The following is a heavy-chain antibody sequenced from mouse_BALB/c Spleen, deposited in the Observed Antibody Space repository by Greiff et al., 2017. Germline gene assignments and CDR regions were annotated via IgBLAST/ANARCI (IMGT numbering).Heavy chain of an antibody. CDR2: IDPANGNT. D-gene: IGHD2-4*01. CDR3: AAYDYDYFDY. J-gene: IGHJ2*01. V-gene: IGHV14-3*02. Sequence: IQLQQSGAELVKPGASVKLSCTASGFNIKDTYMHWVKQRPEQGLEWIGRIDPANGNTKYDPKFQGKATITADTSSNTAYLQLSSLTSEDTAVYYCAAYDYDYFDYWGQGTTLTVSS. CDR1: GFNIKDTY.